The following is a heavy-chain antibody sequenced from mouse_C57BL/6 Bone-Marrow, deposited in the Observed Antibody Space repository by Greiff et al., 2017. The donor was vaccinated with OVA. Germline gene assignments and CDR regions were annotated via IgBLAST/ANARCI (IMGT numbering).Heavy chain of an antibody. Sequence: EVKLMESGGGLVKPGGSLKLSCAASGFTFSDYGMHWVRQAPEKGLEWVAYISSGSSTIYYADTVKGRFTISRDNAKNTLFLQMTRLRSEDTAMYYCARPSLDYWGQGTTLTVSS. CDR3: ARPSLDY. CDR1: GFTFSDYG. V-gene: IGHV5-17*01. CDR2: ISSGSSTI. J-gene: IGHJ2*01.